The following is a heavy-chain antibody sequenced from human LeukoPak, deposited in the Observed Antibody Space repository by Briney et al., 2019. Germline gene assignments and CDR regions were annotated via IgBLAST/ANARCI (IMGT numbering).Heavy chain of an antibody. Sequence: GASVKVSCKASGGTFSSYAISWVRQAPGQGLEWMGRIIPILGMANYAQKFQGRVAITADKSTSTAYMELSSLRSEDTAVYYCARVPPSSYDSIGYSRDWGQGTLVTVSS. J-gene: IGHJ4*02. V-gene: IGHV1-69*04. CDR3: ARVPPSSYDSIGYSRD. CDR1: GGTFSSYA. CDR2: IIPILGMA. D-gene: IGHD3-22*01.